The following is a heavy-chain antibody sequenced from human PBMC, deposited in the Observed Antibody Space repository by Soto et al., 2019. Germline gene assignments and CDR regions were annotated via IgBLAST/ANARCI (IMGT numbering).Heavy chain of an antibody. Sequence: GGSLRLSRAASGFTFSNAWMSWVRQAPGKGLEWVGRIKSKTDGGTTDYAAPVKGRFTISRDDSKNTLYLQMNSLKTEDTAVYYCTTDGWGSIYMDVWGKGTTVTVSS. CDR1: GFTFSNAW. CDR3: TTDGWGSIYMDV. D-gene: IGHD2-8*02. J-gene: IGHJ6*03. CDR2: IKSKTDGGTT. V-gene: IGHV3-15*01.